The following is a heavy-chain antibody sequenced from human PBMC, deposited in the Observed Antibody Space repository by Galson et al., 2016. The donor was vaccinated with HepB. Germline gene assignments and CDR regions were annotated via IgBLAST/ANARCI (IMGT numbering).Heavy chain of an antibody. V-gene: IGHV3-11*01. CDR3: ARDGPFIPGGMTIMLFDD. D-gene: IGHD4/OR15-4a*01. CDR1: GFTFSYYY. Sequence: SLRLSCAASGFTFSYYYMNWIRQAPGKGLEWVSYISHSGSIVYYADSVKGRFTISRDNVQNSLFLQMNSLRAEDTAVYYCARDGPFIPGGMTIMLFDDGGQGTLVTVSS. CDR2: ISHSGSIV. J-gene: IGHJ4*02.